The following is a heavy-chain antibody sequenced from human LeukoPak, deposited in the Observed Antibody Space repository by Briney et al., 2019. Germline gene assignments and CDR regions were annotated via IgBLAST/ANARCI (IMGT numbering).Heavy chain of an antibody. D-gene: IGHD3-3*01. V-gene: IGHV3-23*01. CDR1: GGSISGSSYY. CDR3: AKDPSLRFLEWLPYFDY. CDR2: ISGSGGST. Sequence: ETLSLTCTVSGGSISGSSYYWGWIRQPPGKGLEWVSAISGSGGSTYYADSVKGRFSISRDNSKNTLYLQMNSLRAEDTAVYYCAKDPSLRFLEWLPYFDYWGQGTLVTVSS. J-gene: IGHJ4*02.